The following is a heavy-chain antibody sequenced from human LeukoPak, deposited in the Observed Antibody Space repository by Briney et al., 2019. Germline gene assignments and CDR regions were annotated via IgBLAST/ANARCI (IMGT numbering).Heavy chain of an antibody. J-gene: IGHJ4*02. Sequence: GGSLRLSCAASGFTFDDYAMHWVRQAPGKGLEWVSGISWNSGSIGYADSVKGRFTISRDNAKNSLYLQMNSLRAEDTALYYCAKDISYDILTGYPAYWGQGTLVTVSS. D-gene: IGHD3-9*01. V-gene: IGHV3-9*01. CDR2: ISWNSGSI. CDR3: AKDISYDILTGYPAY. CDR1: GFTFDDYA.